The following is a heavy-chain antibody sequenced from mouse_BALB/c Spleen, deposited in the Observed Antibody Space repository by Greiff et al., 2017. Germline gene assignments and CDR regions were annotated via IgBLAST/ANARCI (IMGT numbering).Heavy chain of an antibody. Sequence: EVMLVESGGGLVQPGGSRKLSCAASGFTFSSFGMHWVRQAPEKGLEWVAYISSGSSTIYYADTVKGRFTISRDNPKNTLFLQMTSLRSEDTAMYYCARSPGNYYAMDYWGQGTSVTVSS. V-gene: IGHV5-17*02. CDR1: GFTFSSFG. J-gene: IGHJ4*01. CDR3: ARSPGNYYAMDY. CDR2: ISSGSSTI. D-gene: IGHD2-1*01.